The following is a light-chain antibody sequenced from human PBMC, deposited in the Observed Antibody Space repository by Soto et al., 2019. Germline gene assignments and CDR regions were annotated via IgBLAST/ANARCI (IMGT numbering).Light chain of an antibody. J-gene: IGKJ1*01. Sequence: DIQMTQSPSSLSASVVDRVTITFRASQSISSYLNWYQQKPGKAPKLLIYAASSLQSGVPSRFSGSGSGTEFTLTISSLQPDDFATYYCQQYNDYSTFGQGTKVDIK. CDR3: QQYNDYST. CDR1: QSISSY. CDR2: AAS. V-gene: IGKV1-39*01.